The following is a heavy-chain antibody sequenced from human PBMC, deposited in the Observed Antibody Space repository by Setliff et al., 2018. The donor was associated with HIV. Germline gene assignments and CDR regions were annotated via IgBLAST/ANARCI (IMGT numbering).Heavy chain of an antibody. CDR1: GDPINSHY. V-gene: IGHV4-59*11. D-gene: IGHD1-26*01. J-gene: IGHJ3*01. Sequence: LSLTCTVSGDPINSHYWSWIRQPPGEGLEWIGHISYSEYTNYNPSLKSRVTISLDTSKKHFSLDLYSVTAADTAVYYCARDHNSGTLHAFDLWGQGTKVTVS. CDR2: ISYSEYT. CDR3: ARDHNSGTLHAFDL.